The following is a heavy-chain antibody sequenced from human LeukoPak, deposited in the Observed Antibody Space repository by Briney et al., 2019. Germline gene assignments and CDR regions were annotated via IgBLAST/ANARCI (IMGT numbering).Heavy chain of an antibody. V-gene: IGHV5-51*01. CDR2: IYPGDSDT. CDR3: ARQKYYYGSGSRHPFDY. Sequence: GASLKISCKGSGYSFTSYWIGWVRQLPGKGLEWMGIIYPGDSDTRYSPSFQGQVTISADKSISTAYLQWSSLKASDTAMYYCARQKYYYGSGSRHPFDYWGQGTLVTVSS. CDR1: GYSFTSYW. D-gene: IGHD3-10*01. J-gene: IGHJ4*02.